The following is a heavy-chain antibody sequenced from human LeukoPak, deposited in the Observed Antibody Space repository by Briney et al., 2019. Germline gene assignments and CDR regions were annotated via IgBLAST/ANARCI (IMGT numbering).Heavy chain of an antibody. V-gene: IGHV3-30*02. D-gene: IGHD5-12*01. J-gene: IGHJ4*02. CDR1: GFTFTRYG. Sequence: PGGSLRLSCVASGFTFTRYGMHWVRQAPGKGLEWVAFIRYDGSVKYYADSVKDRLTISRDNSKNTVYLQMNSLRAEDTAVYYCAKDFLTSGYDSGTPMDYWGQGTLVTVSS. CDR2: IRYDGSVK. CDR3: AKDFLTSGYDSGTPMDY.